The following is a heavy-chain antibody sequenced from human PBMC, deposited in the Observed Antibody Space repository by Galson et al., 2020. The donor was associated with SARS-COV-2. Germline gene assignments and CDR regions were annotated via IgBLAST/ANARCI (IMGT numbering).Heavy chain of an antibody. J-gene: IGHJ4*02. CDR3: ARGDMRNDYFDY. D-gene: IGHD3-16*01. Sequence: ALHGESLKLSCAASGFTFTSYWMHWVRQAPGKGLVWVSRIYSEGSSTSYADSVKGRFTISGDNAKNTLYLQMSSLRAEDTAVYYCARGDMRNDYFDYWGQGTLVTVSA. CDR2: IYSEGSST. V-gene: IGHV3-74*01. CDR1: GFTFTSYW.